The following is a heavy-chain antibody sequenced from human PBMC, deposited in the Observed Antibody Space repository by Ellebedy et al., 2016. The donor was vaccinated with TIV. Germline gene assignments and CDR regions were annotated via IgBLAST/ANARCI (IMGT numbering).Heavy chain of an antibody. J-gene: IGHJ4*02. V-gene: IGHV4-38-2*02. Sequence: SETLSLTCTVSGYSISSGYYWAWIRLPPGKGLEWIGSVSHSGSTSYNPSLKSRVTISLDTSRNQFSLRLNSVTAADTAVYYCARVSAYWGQGTLVTVSS. CDR2: VSHSGST. CDR3: ARVSAY. D-gene: IGHD6-25*01. CDR1: GYSISSGYY.